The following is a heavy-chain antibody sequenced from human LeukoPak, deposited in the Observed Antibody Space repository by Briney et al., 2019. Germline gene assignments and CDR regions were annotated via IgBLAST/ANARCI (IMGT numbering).Heavy chain of an antibody. CDR1: GFTLSSYA. CDR3: ARDGFSSGYPYDAFDI. CDR2: SSGSGGST. J-gene: IGHJ3*02. Sequence: GGSLRLSCAASGFTLSSYAMSWVRQAPGKGREWVSASSGSGGSTYYADSVKGRFTISRDNSKNTLYLQMNSLRAEDTAVYYCARDGFSSGYPYDAFDIWGQGTMVTVSS. V-gene: IGHV3-23*01. D-gene: IGHD3-22*01.